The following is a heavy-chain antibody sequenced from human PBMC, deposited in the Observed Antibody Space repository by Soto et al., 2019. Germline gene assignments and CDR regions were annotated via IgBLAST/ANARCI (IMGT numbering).Heavy chain of an antibody. CDR3: ARVGGIGAPPGTDY. CDR2: VIPILGQA. D-gene: IGHD6-6*01. J-gene: IGHJ4*02. CDR1: GGIFSSYA. Sequence: QVQLVQSGAEVKKPGSSVKVSCKASGGIFSSYAISWLRQAPGQGLEWMQAVIPILGQAYYGQDLEDRVSITADESTRTTYMELSSLRSEDTAVYFCARVGGIGAPPGTDYWGQGTLVTVSS. V-gene: IGHV1-69*01.